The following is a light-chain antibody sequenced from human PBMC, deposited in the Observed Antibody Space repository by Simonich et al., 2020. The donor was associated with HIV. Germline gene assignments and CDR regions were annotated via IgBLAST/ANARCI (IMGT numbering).Light chain of an antibody. CDR1: QSVMRSY. CDR2: GAY. V-gene: IGKV3-20*01. CDR3: PHYCSSPPYT. J-gene: IGKJ2*01. Sequence: EIVFTQPPGTLSFSPGERATPTSRASQSVMRSYLAWYQQTPGQARRLLIYGAYSRATGIPDRLSGNESGTHFTLTISRLGPEDFAVYYCPHYCSSPPYTFGQGTKLEIQ.